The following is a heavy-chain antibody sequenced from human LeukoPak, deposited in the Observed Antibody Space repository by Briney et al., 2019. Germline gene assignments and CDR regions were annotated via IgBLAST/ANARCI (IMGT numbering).Heavy chain of an antibody. CDR1: GFPFSSYA. CDR3: TTEAYYYDSGAIKYFDY. D-gene: IGHD3-22*01. Sequence: GGSLRLSCSASGFPFSSYAMHWVRQAPGKGLEYISAISDSGGSTYYADSVKGRFTISRDNSKNTLYLQMNSLKTEDTAVYYCTTEAYYYDSGAIKYFDYWGQGTLVTVSS. CDR2: ISDSGGST. J-gene: IGHJ4*02. V-gene: IGHV3-64*04.